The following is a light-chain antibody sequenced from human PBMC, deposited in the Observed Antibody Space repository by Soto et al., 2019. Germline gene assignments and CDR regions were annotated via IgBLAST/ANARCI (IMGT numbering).Light chain of an antibody. CDR1: QSVSSSY. CDR3: QQYGSSPRM. CDR2: GAS. V-gene: IGKV3-20*01. J-gene: IGKJ1*01. Sequence: ELVLTRSPGTLSLSPGERATLSCTASQSVSSSYVAWYQQRPGQAPRLLIYGASSRATGIPDRFSGSGSGTDFTLTISRLEPEDFAVYYCQQYGSSPRMFGQGTKVDIK.